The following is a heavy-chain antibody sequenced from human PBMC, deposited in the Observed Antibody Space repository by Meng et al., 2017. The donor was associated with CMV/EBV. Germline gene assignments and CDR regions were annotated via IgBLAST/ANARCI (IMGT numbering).Heavy chain of an antibody. J-gene: IGHJ6*02. Sequence: KVSCKGSGYSFTSYWIGWVRQTPGKGLEWMGIIYPGDSDTRYSPSFQGQVTIPADKSISTAYLQWSSLKASDTAMYYCASSSSYRRYYGMDVWGQGTTVTVSS. CDR2: IYPGDSDT. D-gene: IGHD6-6*01. V-gene: IGHV5-51*01. CDR1: GYSFTSYW. CDR3: ASSSSYRRYYGMDV.